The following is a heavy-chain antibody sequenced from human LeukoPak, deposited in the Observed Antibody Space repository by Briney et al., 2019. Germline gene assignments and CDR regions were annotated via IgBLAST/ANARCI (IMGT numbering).Heavy chain of an antibody. CDR3: ARVKDPGGYYYYYYMDI. CDR1: GFAFSNYW. V-gene: IGHV3-74*01. D-gene: IGHD3-16*01. J-gene: IGHJ6*03. CDR2: INSDGINT. Sequence: GGSLRLSCAASGFAFSNYWMHWVRQAPGKGLVWVSRINSDGINTSYADSVKGRFTISRDNAKNTLNLQMNSLRAEDTAVYYCARVKDPGGYYYYYYMDIWGKGNTVTVSS.